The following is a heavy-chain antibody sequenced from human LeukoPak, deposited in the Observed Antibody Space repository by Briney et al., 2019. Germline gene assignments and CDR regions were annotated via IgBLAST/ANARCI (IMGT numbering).Heavy chain of an antibody. D-gene: IGHD6-13*01. J-gene: IGHJ6*03. Sequence: ASVKVSCKASRYTVTSYDINWVRPATGQGVEWMGWMNPNSGNTGYAQKFQGRVTMTRNTSISTAYMELSSLRSEDTAVYYRARGSIAAAGYYYYFYYMDVWGKGTTVTVSS. CDR1: RYTVTSYD. V-gene: IGHV1-8*01. CDR2: MNPNSGNT. CDR3: ARGSIAAAGYYYYFYYMDV.